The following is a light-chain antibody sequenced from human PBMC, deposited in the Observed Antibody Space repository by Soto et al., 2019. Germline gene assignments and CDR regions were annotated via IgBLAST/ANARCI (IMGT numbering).Light chain of an antibody. Sequence: QSVLTQPPSESGTPGQRVTISCSGSSSNIGSNYVYWYQQLPGTAPKLLIYRNNQRPSGVPDRFSGSKSGTSSSLAISGLRSEDEADYYCAAWDDSLSGPVVFGGGTKLTVL. V-gene: IGLV1-47*01. CDR3: AAWDDSLSGPVV. CDR2: RNN. J-gene: IGLJ2*01. CDR1: SSNIGSNY.